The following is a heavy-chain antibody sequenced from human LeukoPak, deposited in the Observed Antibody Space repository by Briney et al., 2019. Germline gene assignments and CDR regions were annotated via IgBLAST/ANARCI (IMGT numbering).Heavy chain of an antibody. Sequence: ASVKVSCKASGYTFTSYDINWVRQTTGQGLEWMGWMNPNSGNTGYAQKFQGRVTMTRNTSISTAYMELSSLRSEDTAVYYCASRGYSSGGFDYWGQGTLVTVSS. CDR2: MNPNSGNT. J-gene: IGHJ4*02. CDR3: ASRGYSSGGFDY. V-gene: IGHV1-8*01. D-gene: IGHD6-19*01. CDR1: GYTFTSYD.